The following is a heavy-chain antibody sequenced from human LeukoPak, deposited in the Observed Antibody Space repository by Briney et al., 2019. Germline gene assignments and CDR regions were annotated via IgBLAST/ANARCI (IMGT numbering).Heavy chain of an antibody. CDR1: GYTFTGYY. D-gene: IGHD2-2*01. Sequence: ASVKVSCKASGYTFTGYYMHWVRQAPGQGLEWMGWISPNSGGTNYAQKFQGRVTMTRDTSISTAYMELSRLRSDDTAVYYCASSYCSSTSCYFYYYGMDVWGQGTTVTVSS. CDR3: ASSYCSSTSCYFYYYGMDV. V-gene: IGHV1-2*02. CDR2: ISPNSGGT. J-gene: IGHJ6*02.